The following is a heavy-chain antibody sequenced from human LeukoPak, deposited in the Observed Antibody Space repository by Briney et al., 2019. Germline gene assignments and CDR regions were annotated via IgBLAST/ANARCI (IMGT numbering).Heavy chain of an antibody. D-gene: IGHD4-11*01. CDR2: MNPQSGNT. CDR3: VVRSNYSTLGSACYYYVDV. Sequence: ASVKVSCKASRYMLTIHNIKSRLQATGQGLEWMGWMNPQSGNTGYAQKFRGRVTITRDTSITTAYMELSSLRSEATAAYCCVVRSNYSTLGSACYYYVDVWGKGTTVTVSS. J-gene: IGHJ6*03. V-gene: IGHV1-8*03. CDR1: RYMLTIHN.